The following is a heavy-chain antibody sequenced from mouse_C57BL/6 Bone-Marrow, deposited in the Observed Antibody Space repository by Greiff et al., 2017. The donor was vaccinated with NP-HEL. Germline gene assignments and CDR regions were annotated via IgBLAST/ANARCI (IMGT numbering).Heavy chain of an antibody. CDR2: IDPETGGT. Sequence: QVQLKESGAELVRPGASVTLSCKASGYTFTDYEMHWVKQTPVHGLEWIGAIDPETGGTAYNQKFKGKAILTADKSSSTAYMELRSLTSEDSAVYYCTTPYYGSSPGYFDVWGTGTTVTVSS. V-gene: IGHV1-15*01. CDR1: GYTFTDYE. D-gene: IGHD1-1*01. CDR3: TTPYYGSSPGYFDV. J-gene: IGHJ1*03.